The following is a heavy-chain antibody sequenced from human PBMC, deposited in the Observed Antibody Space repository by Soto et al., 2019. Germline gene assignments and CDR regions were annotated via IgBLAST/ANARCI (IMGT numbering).Heavy chain of an antibody. J-gene: IGHJ4*02. V-gene: IGHV4-39*02. CDR2: IYYSGNT. D-gene: IGHD2-15*01. Sequence: SETLSLTCTVSGGSISRSTYYWGWIRQPPGKGLEWIGSIYYSGNTYYNPSLKSRVTISVDTSKKQFSLKLNSVTAADTAVYYCAREVVVVAATYYFAYWGQGALVTVS. CDR1: GGSISRSTYY. CDR3: AREVVVVAATYYFAY.